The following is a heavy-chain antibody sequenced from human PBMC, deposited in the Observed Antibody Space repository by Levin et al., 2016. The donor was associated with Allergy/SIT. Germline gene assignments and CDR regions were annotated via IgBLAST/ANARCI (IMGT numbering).Heavy chain of an antibody. CDR2: IYYSGST. J-gene: IGHJ2*01. Sequence: RQAPGKVLEWIGYIYYSGSTNYNPSLKSRITISVNTSKNQFSLKLNSVTAADTAVYYCARGRHYWYFDLWGRGTLVTVSS. V-gene: IGHV4-59*01. CDR3: ARGRHYWYFDL.